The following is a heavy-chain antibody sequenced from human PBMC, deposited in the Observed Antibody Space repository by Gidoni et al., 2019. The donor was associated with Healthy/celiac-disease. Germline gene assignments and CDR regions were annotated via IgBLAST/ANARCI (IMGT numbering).Heavy chain of an antibody. J-gene: IGHJ4*02. D-gene: IGHD6-13*01. CDR1: GFTFSSYA. CDR2: ISYDGSNK. Sequence: QVQLVESGGGVVQPGRSLRLSCAASGFTFSSYAMHWVRQAPGKGLEWVAVISYDGSNKYYADSVKGRFTISRDNSKNTLYLQMNSLRAEDTAVYYCARDWKNPSSSWLYYFDYWGQGTLVTVSS. V-gene: IGHV3-30-3*01. CDR3: ARDWKNPSSSWLYYFDY.